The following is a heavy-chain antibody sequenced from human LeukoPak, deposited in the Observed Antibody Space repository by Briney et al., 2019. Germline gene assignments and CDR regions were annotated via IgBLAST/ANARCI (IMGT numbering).Heavy chain of an antibody. Sequence: PGGSLRLSCAAFGLTFSNFAMSWVRQTPGKGLEWVSAIGGGGVSTFYADSVKGRFTISRDNSKNTVSLQMNSLRAEDTAVYYCAKGGKGYSSSWYDYWGQGTLVTVSS. V-gene: IGHV3-23*01. CDR1: GLTFSNFA. D-gene: IGHD6-13*01. CDR3: AKGGKGYSSSWYDY. J-gene: IGHJ4*02. CDR2: IGGGGVST.